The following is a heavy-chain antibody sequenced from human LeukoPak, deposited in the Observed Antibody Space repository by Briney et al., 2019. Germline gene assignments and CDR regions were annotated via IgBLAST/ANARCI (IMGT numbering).Heavy chain of an antibody. CDR1: GYTFTSYD. D-gene: IGHD3-10*01. J-gene: IGHJ4*02. CDR3: ARVGSRYGSGSYYNLDY. CDR2: MNPNSGNT. Sequence: ASVKVSCKASGYTFTSYDINWVRQATGQGLEWMGWMNPNSGNTGYAQKFQGRVTMTRDTSINTAYMELSSLRSDDTAVYYCARVGSRYGSGSYYNLDYWGQGTLVTVSS. V-gene: IGHV1-8*01.